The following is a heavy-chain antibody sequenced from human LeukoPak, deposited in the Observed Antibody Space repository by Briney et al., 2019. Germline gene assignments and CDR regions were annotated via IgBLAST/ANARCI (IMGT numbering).Heavy chain of an antibody. CDR3: AKESGNYGRFDY. CDR2: IRYDGSNK. CDR1: GFTFSTYG. Sequence: GGSLRLSCAASGFTFSTYGMHWVRQAPGKGLEWVAFIRYDGSNKYYADSVKGRFTISRDNSKNTLYLQMNSLSTEDTAVYYCAKESGNYGRFDYWGQGTLVTVSS. J-gene: IGHJ4*02. V-gene: IGHV3-30*02. D-gene: IGHD1-7*01.